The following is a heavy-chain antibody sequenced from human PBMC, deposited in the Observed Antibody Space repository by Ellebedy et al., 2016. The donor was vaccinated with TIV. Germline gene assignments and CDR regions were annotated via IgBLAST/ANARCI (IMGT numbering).Heavy chain of an antibody. Sequence: ASVKVSCKASGGTFSSFAISWVRQAPGQGLEWMGRIIPILGKPNYSQKFRGRVTITADRSTSTAYIELSSLRPEDTAVYYCVRDLMTTGWFDPWGQGTLVTVSS. V-gene: IGHV1-69*04. CDR2: IIPILGKP. J-gene: IGHJ5*02. D-gene: IGHD4-11*01. CDR1: GGTFSSFA. CDR3: VRDLMTTGWFDP.